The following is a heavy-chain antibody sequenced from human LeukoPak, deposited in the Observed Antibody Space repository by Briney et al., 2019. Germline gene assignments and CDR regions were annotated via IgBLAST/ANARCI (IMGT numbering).Heavy chain of an antibody. D-gene: IGHD3-9*01. CDR2: ISYDGSNK. CDR3: ARASYDVLTG. CDR1: AFTFSSYG. J-gene: IGHJ4*02. V-gene: IGHV3-30*03. Sequence: GGSLRLSCAASAFTFSSYGMHWVRQAPGKGLEWVAVISYDGSNKFYADSVKGRFTISRDNAKNSLYLQMNTLRTEDTAVYYCARASYDVLTGWGQGTLVTVSS.